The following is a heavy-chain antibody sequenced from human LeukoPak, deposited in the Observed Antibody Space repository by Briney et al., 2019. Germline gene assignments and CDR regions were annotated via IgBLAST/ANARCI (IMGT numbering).Heavy chain of an antibody. V-gene: IGHV3-73*01. D-gene: IGHD4-17*01. Sequence: PGGSLRLSCAASGFTFSGSAMHWVRQASGKGLEWVGRIRSKANSYATAYAASVKGRFTISRDDSKNTAYLQMNSLKTEDTAVYYCARGMDYGDLRWFDPWGQGTLVTVSS. CDR3: ARGMDYGDLRWFDP. J-gene: IGHJ5*02. CDR2: IRSKANSYAT. CDR1: GFTFSGSA.